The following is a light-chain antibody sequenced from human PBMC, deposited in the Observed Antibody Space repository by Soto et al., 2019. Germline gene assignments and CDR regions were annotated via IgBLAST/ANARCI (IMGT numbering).Light chain of an antibody. CDR3: QQYSSSPLT. V-gene: IGKV3-20*01. CDR1: PSVSSTY. J-gene: IGKJ4*01. Sequence: IVLTQSPVTLSLSPGERATLPCRASPSVSSTYLAWYQQKPGQAPRLLIYGASSRATGIPDRFSGSGSGTDFTLTVSRLEPEDFAVYYCQQYSSSPLTFGGGTKVEIQ. CDR2: GAS.